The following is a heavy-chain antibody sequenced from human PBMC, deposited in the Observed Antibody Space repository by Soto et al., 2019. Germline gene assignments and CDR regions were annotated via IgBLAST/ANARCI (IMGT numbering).Heavy chain of an antibody. V-gene: IGHV4-34*01. J-gene: IGHJ5*02. Sequence: SETLSLTCAVYGGSFSGYYWSWIRQPPGKGLEWIGEINHSGSTNYNPSLKSRVTISVDTSKNQFSLKLSSVTAADTAVYYCAREAHRYYDFWSGYGGHWFDPWGQGTLVTVS. CDR1: GGSFSGYY. CDR3: AREAHRYYDFWSGYGGHWFDP. D-gene: IGHD3-3*01. CDR2: INHSGST.